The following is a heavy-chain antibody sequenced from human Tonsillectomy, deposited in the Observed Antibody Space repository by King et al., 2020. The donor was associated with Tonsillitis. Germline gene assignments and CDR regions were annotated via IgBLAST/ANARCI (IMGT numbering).Heavy chain of an antibody. D-gene: IGHD5-18*01. V-gene: IGHV3-23*04. CDR1: GFTFSSYA. J-gene: IGHJ3*02. CDR3: AKEQFVDTAMVDAFDI. Sequence: VQLVESGGGLVQPGGSLRLSCAASGFTFSSYAMNWVRQAPGKGLEWVSVISGSGGSTYYADSVKGRFTISRDTSKNTLYLQMNSLRAEDTAVYYCAKEQFVDTAMVDAFDIWGQGTMGTVSS. CDR2: ISGSGGST.